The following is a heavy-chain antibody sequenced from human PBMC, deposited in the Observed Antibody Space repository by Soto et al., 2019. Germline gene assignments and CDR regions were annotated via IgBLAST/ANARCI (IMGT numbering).Heavy chain of an antibody. Sequence: TGGSLRLSCAASGFTFSSYGMHWVRQAPGKGLEWVAVIWYDGSNKYYADSVKGRFTISRDNSKNTLYLQMNSLRAEDTAVYYCARGGGPHYNWNESDLDYWGQGTLVTVSS. V-gene: IGHV3-33*01. CDR3: ARGGGPHYNWNESDLDY. CDR2: IWYDGSNK. D-gene: IGHD1-20*01. J-gene: IGHJ4*02. CDR1: GFTFSSYG.